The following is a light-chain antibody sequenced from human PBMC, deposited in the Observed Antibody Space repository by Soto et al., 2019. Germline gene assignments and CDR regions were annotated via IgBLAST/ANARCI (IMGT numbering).Light chain of an antibody. CDR1: QSLYNSF. Sequence: EIVLTQSPGTLSLSPGERATLSCRASQSLYNSFLAWYQQKPGQTPRLLINAVSNRATGVPDRFSGSGSGTDFTLTISRLEPEDFAVYYCQQYGSPPPTLGQGTKVEI. CDR2: AVS. V-gene: IGKV3-20*01. J-gene: IGKJ2*01. CDR3: QQYGSPPPT.